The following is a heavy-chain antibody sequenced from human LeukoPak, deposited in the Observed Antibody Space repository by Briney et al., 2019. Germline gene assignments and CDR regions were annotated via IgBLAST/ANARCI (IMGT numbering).Heavy chain of an antibody. CDR3: ARGGIAARFAY. D-gene: IGHD6-6*01. CDR2: ISSGSSSI. V-gene: IGHV3-48*04. J-gene: IGHJ4*02. CDR1: GFTFSSYS. Sequence: GGSLRLSCAASGFTFSSYSMNWVRQAPGKGLEWVSYISSGSSSIFYADSVKGRFTISRDNAKNSLYLQMNSLRVEDTAVYYCARGGIAARFAYWGQGTLVTVSS.